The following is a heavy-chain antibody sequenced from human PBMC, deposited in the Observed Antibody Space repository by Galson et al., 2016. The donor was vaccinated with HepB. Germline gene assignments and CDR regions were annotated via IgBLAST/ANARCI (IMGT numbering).Heavy chain of an antibody. Sequence: SLRLSCAASGFTFRNYGMTWVRQAPGKGLEVVSSISRSGDSTDYADSVKGRFIISRDNTKNTLSLQRNSQRAEDTAASYCVQGSTAPADWGKGTTVTASAASMRARFTLSRENPKTPLSLQLTSRGAETTAVYYCLQGSPAPAVWGKGPTATVSS. CDR1: GFTFRNYG. CDR2: ISRSGDST. V-gene: IGHV3-23*01. CDR3: VQGSTAPADWGKGTTVTASAASMRARFTLSRENPKTPLSLQLTSRGAETTAVYYCLQGSPAPAV. D-gene: IGHD7-27*01. J-gene: IGHJ6*04.